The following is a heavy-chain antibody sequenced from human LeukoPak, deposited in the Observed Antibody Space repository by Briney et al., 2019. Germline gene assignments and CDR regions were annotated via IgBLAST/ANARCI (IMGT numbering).Heavy chain of an antibody. CDR3: ARGDYDSSGCYYDY. CDR1: GFTFSSFG. Sequence: GGSLRLSCAASGFTFSSFGMHWVRQAPGKGLEWVAVLSNDGSKSYYADSVKGRFTISRDNSKNTLYLQMNSLRAEDTAVYYCARGDYDSSGCYYDYWGQGILVTVSS. D-gene: IGHD3-22*01. V-gene: IGHV3-30*03. J-gene: IGHJ4*02. CDR2: LSNDGSKS.